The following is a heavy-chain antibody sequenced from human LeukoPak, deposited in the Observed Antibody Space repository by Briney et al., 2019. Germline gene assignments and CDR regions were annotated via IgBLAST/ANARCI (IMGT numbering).Heavy chain of an antibody. CDR3: ARDRTIWAGFPLDF. V-gene: IGHV3-33*01. Sequence: GGSLRLSCAASGFTFSNCGMHWVRQAPGKGLEWVAVIWYDGANKYYADSVKGRFTISRDNSKNMVYLQMDSLRAEDTAVYYCARDRTIWAGFPLDFWGQGNLVTVSS. D-gene: IGHD3/OR15-3a*01. CDR2: IWYDGANK. J-gene: IGHJ4*02. CDR1: GFTFSNCG.